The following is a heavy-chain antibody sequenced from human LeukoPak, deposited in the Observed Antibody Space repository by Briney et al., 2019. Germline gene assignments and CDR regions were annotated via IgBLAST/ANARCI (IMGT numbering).Heavy chain of an antibody. CDR3: AMAAGTEYYFDY. J-gene: IGHJ4*02. V-gene: IGHV4-34*01. CDR2: INHSGST. CDR1: GGSSSGYY. Sequence: SETLSLTCAVYGGSSSGYYWSWIRQPPGKGLEWIGEINHSGSTNYNPSLKSRVTISVDTSKNQFSLKLSSVTAADTAVYYCAMAAGTEYYFDYWGQGTLVTVSS. D-gene: IGHD6-13*01.